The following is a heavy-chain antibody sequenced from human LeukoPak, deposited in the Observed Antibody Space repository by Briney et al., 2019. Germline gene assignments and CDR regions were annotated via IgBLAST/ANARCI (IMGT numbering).Heavy chain of an antibody. D-gene: IGHD2-2*01. V-gene: IGHV1-2*02. CDR1: GYTFSDYY. CDR2: INPDSGGA. Sequence: ASVTVSCKASGYTFSDYYLHWVRQAPGQGLEWMGRINPDSGGADYAEKFQGRVTMTRDTSISTAYMDLTGLRSDDTAVYYCARDRSRLFDYWGQGTLVTVSS. CDR3: ARDRSRLFDY. J-gene: IGHJ4*02.